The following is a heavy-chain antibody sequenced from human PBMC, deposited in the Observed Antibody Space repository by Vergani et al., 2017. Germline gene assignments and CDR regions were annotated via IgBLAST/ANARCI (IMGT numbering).Heavy chain of an antibody. CDR3: ARVSPGNNSGWEPFDY. V-gene: IGHV1-69*02. Sequence: VHLEQSGTEVKKPGSSVKVSCKVSGDIFNNYTVTWVRQATGQGLEWMGRIIPSIRLATSAQKFQDRVKITGDTSTNTVYMEMNNLRSEDTAVYYCARVSPGNNSGWEPFDYWGQGTLVTVSS. CDR2: IIPSIRLA. D-gene: IGHD6-19*01. J-gene: IGHJ4*02. CDR1: GDIFNNYT.